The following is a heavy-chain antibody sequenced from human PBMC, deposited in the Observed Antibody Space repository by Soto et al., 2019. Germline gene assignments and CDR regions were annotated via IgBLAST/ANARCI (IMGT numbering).Heavy chain of an antibody. D-gene: IGHD6-13*01. CDR3: ASGVEAAGTGFDY. CDR1: GGTFSSYA. V-gene: IGHV1-69*06. Sequence: GASVKVSCKASGGTFSSYAISWVRQAPGQGLEWMGGIIPIFGTANYAQKFQGRVTITADKSTSTAYMELSSLRSEDTAVYYCASGVEAAGTGFDYCGQRTLVTVSS. J-gene: IGHJ4*02. CDR2: IIPIFGTA.